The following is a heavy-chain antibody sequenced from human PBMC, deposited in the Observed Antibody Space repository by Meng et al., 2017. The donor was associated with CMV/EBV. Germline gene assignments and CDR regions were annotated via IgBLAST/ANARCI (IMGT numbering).Heavy chain of an antibody. J-gene: IGHJ4*02. CDR3: ARDGNYHGV. CDR1: GFTVRNNY. V-gene: IGHV3-53*01. Sequence: LVGSGGGLSHPGGALLLSCAASGFTVRNNYMRWFRQAPGKGLEWVSLIYREGTTAYADSVKGRFTISRDNSKNTLYLQMNSLRAEDTAVYYCARDGNYHGVWGQRNLVTVSS. CDR2: IYREGTT. D-gene: IGHD1-7*01.